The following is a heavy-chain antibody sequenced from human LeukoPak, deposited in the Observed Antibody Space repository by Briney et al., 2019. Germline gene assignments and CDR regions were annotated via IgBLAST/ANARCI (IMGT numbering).Heavy chain of an antibody. CDR3: ARDRDSEYFDY. V-gene: IGHV4-34*01. D-gene: IGHD2-15*01. CDR2: INHSGST. Sequence: PSETLSLTCAVYGGSFSGYYWSWIRQPPGKGLEWIGEINHSGSTNYNPSLKSRVTISVDTSKNQFSLKLSSVTAADTAVYYCARDRDSEYFDYWGQGTLVTVSS. CDR1: GGSFSGYY. J-gene: IGHJ4*02.